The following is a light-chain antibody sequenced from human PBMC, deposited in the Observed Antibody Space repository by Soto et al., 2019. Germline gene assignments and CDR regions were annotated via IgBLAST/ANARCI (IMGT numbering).Light chain of an antibody. V-gene: IGKV1-9*01. J-gene: IGKJ2*01. CDR2: AAS. Sequence: DIQLTQSPSFLSASVGDRVTITCRASQGTNNYLAWYQQQPGKAPKVLIYAASTLQSGVPSRFSGSGSGTEFTLKISSLQPEDFATYYCQQLNSYPYTFGQGTKLENK. CDR1: QGTNNY. CDR3: QQLNSYPYT.